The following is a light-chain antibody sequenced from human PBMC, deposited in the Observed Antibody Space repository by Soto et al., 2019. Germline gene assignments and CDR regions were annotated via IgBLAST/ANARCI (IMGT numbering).Light chain of an antibody. V-gene: IGKV3-20*01. CDR1: QSLSSAF. Sequence: DIVLTQSPGTLSLSPGQRATLSCRASQSLSSAFLAWYQQKPGQAPRLLIYSASSRATGVPARFSGSGSGTDFTLTISSLEPEDSAVYYCQQRDSWPLTFGGGTKVDIK. J-gene: IGKJ4*01. CDR2: SAS. CDR3: QQRDSWPLT.